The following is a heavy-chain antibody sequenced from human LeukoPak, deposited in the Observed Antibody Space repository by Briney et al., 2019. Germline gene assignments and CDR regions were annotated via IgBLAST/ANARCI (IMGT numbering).Heavy chain of an antibody. Sequence: GGSLRLSCAASGFTFSSYSMNWVRQAPGKGLEWVSSISSSSSYIYYADSVKGRFTISRDNAKNSLYLQMNSLRAEDTAVYYCARVGGVGATTLDYWGQGSLVTVSS. J-gene: IGHJ4*02. D-gene: IGHD1-26*01. CDR3: ARVGGVGATTLDY. V-gene: IGHV3-21*01. CDR2: ISSSSSYI. CDR1: GFTFSSYS.